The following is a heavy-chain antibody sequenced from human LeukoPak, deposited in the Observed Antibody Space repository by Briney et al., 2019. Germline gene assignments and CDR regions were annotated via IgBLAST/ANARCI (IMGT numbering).Heavy chain of an antibody. J-gene: IGHJ5*02. V-gene: IGHV3-21*01. CDR3: ARAYVSSSTCYLGSSWFDP. D-gene: IGHD3-22*01. CDR1: GSRSSRYD. CDR2: ISTSSTFI. Sequence: GGSLRLSWEPPGSRSSRYDMKVSRQAPGKGLEWVSSISTSSTFIYYTYSVKGRFTISRDNAKNSLYLQMNRLSAEYTAVYYCARAYVSSSTCYLGSSWFDPWGQGTLVTVSS.